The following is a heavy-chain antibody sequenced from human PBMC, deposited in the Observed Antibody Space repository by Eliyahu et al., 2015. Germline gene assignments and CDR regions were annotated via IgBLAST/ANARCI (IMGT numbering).Heavy chain of an antibody. V-gene: IGHV1-46*01. CDR2: INPSGGST. Sequence: QVQLVQSGAEVXKPGASVKVSCXASGYTXXSYXMHWVRQAPGQGLEWMGIINPSGGSTSYAQKFQGRVTMTRDTSTSTVYMELSSLRSEDTAVYYCARYGTKPWEDWFDPWGQGTLVTVSS. J-gene: IGHJ5*02. CDR1: GYTXXSYX. D-gene: IGHD1-26*01. CDR3: ARYGTKPWEDWFDP.